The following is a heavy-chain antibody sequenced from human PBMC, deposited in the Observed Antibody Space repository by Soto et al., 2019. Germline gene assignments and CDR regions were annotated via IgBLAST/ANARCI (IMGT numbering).Heavy chain of an antibody. CDR2: ISAYNGNT. V-gene: IGHV1-18*01. Sequence: ASVKVYCKASGYTFTSYGISWVRQAPGQGLEWMGWISAYNGNTNYAQKLQGRVTMTTDTSTSTAYMELRSLRSDDTAVYYCARDRYDFWSGSRVYYYYYGMDVWGQGTTVTVSS. CDR3: ARDRYDFWSGSRVYYYYYGMDV. CDR1: GYTFTSYG. J-gene: IGHJ6*02. D-gene: IGHD3-3*01.